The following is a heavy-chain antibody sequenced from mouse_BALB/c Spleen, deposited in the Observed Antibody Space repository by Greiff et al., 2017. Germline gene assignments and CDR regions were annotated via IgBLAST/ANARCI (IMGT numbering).Heavy chain of an antibody. Sequence: EVMLVESGGGLVQPGGSRKLSCAASGFTFSSFGMHWVRQAPEKGLEWVAYISSGSSTIYYADTVKGRFTISRDNPKNTLFLQMTSLRSEDTAMYYCAGYDADFAYWGQGTLVTVSA. D-gene: IGHD2-14*01. J-gene: IGHJ3*01. CDR2: ISSGSSTI. CDR1: GFTFSSFG. CDR3: AGYDADFAY. V-gene: IGHV5-17*02.